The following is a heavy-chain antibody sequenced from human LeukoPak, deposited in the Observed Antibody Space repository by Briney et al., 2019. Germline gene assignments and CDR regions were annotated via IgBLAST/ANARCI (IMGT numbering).Heavy chain of an antibody. D-gene: IGHD2-15*01. CDR3: ARAYCSGGSCYSP. Sequence: ASVKVSCKASGYTFTSYGICWVRHAPGQGLEWMGWVDPSIGGTDYAQKFQGRVTMTRDTSISTAYMELSSLTPDDTAVYYCARAYCSGGSCYSPWGQGTLVTVSS. J-gene: IGHJ5*02. V-gene: IGHV1-2*02. CDR1: GYTFTSYG. CDR2: VDPSIGGT.